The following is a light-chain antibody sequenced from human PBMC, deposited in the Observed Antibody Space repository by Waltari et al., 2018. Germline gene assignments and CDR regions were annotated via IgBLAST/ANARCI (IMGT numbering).Light chain of an antibody. Sequence: ETVMTQSPATLSVSPGVCATLSCPASQHINVNVAWYQQQLGQAPRLLIYVASSRTTGIPARFCGSGSGTDFTLTISSVQSEDFAIYYCQQYDKWPFTFGQGTKVDIK. CDR3: QQYDKWPFT. J-gene: IGKJ2*01. CDR1: QHINVN. CDR2: VAS. V-gene: IGKV3-15*01.